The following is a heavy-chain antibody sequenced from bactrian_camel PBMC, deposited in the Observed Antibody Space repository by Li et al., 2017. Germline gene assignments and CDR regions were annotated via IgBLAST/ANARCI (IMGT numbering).Heavy chain of an antibody. V-gene: IGHV3S54*01. D-gene: IGHD3*01. CDR2: LFTGGGNT. Sequence: HVQLVESGGGSVEPGGSLKLSCTVIGFIFNRCAMAWYRQAPGKEREGVATLFTGGGNTYYADSVKGRFTISRDNAKDTLYLQMNSLKIEDTAVYYCALGSSRQATMTARGKGTQVT. CDR1: GFIFNRCA. J-gene: IGHJ4*01.